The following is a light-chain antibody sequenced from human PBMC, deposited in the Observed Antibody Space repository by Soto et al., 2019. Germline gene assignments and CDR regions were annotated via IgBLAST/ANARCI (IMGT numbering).Light chain of an antibody. CDR1: RVLVYSDGNTS. J-gene: IGKJ1*01. CDR2: AVS. V-gene: IGKV2-30*01. Sequence: DVGMTQSPLCLPFTLWHPASMSAMSSRVLVYSDGNTSSNWFQQTPGQSPRRLIFAVSNRDSGLPDRFCGSASATDFTLKISRVAAEDVGVYYCMQGTHWPHTFGQGTKVDI. CDR3: MQGTHWPHT.